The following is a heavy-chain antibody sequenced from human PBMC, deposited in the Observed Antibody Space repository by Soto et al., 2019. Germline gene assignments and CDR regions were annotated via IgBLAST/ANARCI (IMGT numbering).Heavy chain of an antibody. Sequence: SETLSLTCTVSGGSISSSSYYWGWIRQPPGKGLEWIGSIYYSGSTYYNPSLKSRVTISVDRSKNQFSLKLSSVTAADTAVYYCARVYNDWFDPWGQGTLVTVSS. CDR2: IYYSGST. CDR3: ARVYNDWFDP. V-gene: IGHV4-39*07. D-gene: IGHD3-22*01. J-gene: IGHJ5*02. CDR1: GGSISSSSYY.